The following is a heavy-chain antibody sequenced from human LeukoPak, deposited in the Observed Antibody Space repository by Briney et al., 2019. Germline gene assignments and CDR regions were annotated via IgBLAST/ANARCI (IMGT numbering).Heavy chain of an antibody. J-gene: IGHJ4*02. CDR3: ARVLHKRNYDSTIYYGY. CDR1: GFTFSDYA. Sequence: PGGSLRLSCAASGFTFSDYAMYWVRQAPGKGLEWVSYISSGSSTIYYADSVKGRFTISRDNAKNSLYLQMNSLRAEDTAVYYCARVLHKRNYDSTIYYGYWGQGTLVTVSS. CDR2: ISSGSSTI. V-gene: IGHV3-48*01. D-gene: IGHD3-22*01.